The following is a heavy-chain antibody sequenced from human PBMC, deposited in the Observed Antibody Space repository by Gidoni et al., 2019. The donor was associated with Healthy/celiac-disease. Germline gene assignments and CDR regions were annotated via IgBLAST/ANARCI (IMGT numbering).Heavy chain of an antibody. D-gene: IGHD2-8*02. CDR2: INHSGST. Sequence: QVQLQQWGAGLLKPSETLSLTCAVYGGSFSGYYWSWIRQPPGKGLEWIGEINHSGSTNYNPSLKSRVTISVDTSKNQFSLKLSSVTAADTAVYYCARETTGRFDPWGQGTLVTVSS. CDR1: GGSFSGYY. CDR3: ARETTGRFDP. V-gene: IGHV4-34*01. J-gene: IGHJ5*02.